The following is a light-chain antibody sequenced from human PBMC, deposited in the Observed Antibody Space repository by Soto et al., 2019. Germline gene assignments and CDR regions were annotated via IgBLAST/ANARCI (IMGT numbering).Light chain of an antibody. CDR2: GTS. CDR3: QQYDKWPRT. Sequence: ENVLTQSPGTLSLSPGERATLSCRASQSVSSYSLAWYQQKPGQAPRLVMYGTSNRATGIPDRFSGSGSGTDFTLTISRLEPEDFAVYYCQQYDKWPRTFGQGTKVDIK. J-gene: IGKJ1*01. V-gene: IGKV3-20*01. CDR1: QSVSSYS.